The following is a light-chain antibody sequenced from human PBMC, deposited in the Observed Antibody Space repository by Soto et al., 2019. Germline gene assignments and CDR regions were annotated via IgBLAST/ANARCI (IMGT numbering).Light chain of an antibody. V-gene: IGKV3-20*01. J-gene: IGKJ1*01. CDR2: GAS. Sequence: EIVLTQYPGILSLSPGERATLSCRASQSVSSNYLAWYQQKHGQAPRLLIYGASSRATGIPDRFSGSGSGTDFTLTISRLEPEDFAVYYCQQYGSSSWTFGQGTKVEIK. CDR3: QQYGSSSWT. CDR1: QSVSSNY.